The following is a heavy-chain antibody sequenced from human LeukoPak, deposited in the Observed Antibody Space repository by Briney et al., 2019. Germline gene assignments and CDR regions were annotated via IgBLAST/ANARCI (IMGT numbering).Heavy chain of an antibody. Sequence: ASVKVSCKASGYIFTGYYMHWVRQAPGQGLEWMGWINPNSGGTNYAQKFQGRVTMTRDTSISTAYMELSRLRSDDTAVYYCARAPPRGGVTSSNAARGDYWGQGTLVTVSS. CDR1: GYIFTGYY. D-gene: IGHD2-21*02. V-gene: IGHV1-2*02. CDR2: INPNSGGT. CDR3: ARAPPRGGVTSSNAARGDY. J-gene: IGHJ4*02.